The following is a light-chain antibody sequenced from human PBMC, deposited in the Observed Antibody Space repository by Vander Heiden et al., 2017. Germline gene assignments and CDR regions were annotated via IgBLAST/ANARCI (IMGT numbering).Light chain of an antibody. CDR2: AAS. V-gene: IGKV1-39*01. CDR1: QSISSY. J-gene: IGKJ2*01. Sequence: DIQVTQYPSSLSASVGDRVTIPCRASQSISSYLNWYQQKPGKAPKLLIYAASSLQSGVPSRFRGTGSGTDFTLTITSLQPEDFATYYCQQSYSTPHTFGQGTKLEIK. CDR3: QQSYSTPHT.